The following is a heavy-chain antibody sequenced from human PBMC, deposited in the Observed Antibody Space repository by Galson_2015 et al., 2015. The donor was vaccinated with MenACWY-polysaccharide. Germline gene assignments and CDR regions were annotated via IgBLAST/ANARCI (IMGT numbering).Heavy chain of an antibody. CDR3: VTGDYISQGGRSY. Sequence: SLRLSCAASGFSIHTYTVIWVRQVPGKGLEWLSYINSGSTTIHYADSVRGRFTVSRDNVKNSVYLQMNSLRDEDTALYYCVTGDYISQGGRSYWGQGTLVTVSS. J-gene: IGHJ4*02. CDR1: GFSIHTYT. CDR2: INSGSTTI. V-gene: IGHV3-48*02. D-gene: IGHD4-11*01.